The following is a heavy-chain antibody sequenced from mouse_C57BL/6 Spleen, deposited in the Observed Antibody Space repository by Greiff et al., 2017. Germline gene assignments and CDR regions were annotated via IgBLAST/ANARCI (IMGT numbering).Heavy chain of an antibody. D-gene: IGHD1-1*01. J-gene: IGHJ4*01. CDR2: IDPENGDT. Sequence: VQLQQSGAELVRPGASVKLSCTASGFNIKDDYMPWVKQRPEQGLEWIGWIDPENGDTEYASKFQGKATITADTSSNTAYLQLSSLTSEDTAVYYCTTGITTVVATDAMDYWGQGTSVTVSS. CDR1: GFNIKDDY. CDR3: TTGITTVVATDAMDY. V-gene: IGHV14-4*01.